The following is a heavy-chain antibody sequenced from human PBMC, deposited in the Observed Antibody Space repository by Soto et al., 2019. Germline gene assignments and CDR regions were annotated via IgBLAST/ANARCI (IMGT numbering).Heavy chain of an antibody. CDR2: INHSGST. J-gene: IGHJ4*02. CDR1: GGSFSGYY. D-gene: IGHD3-9*01. CDR3: ARGLDLTTFDY. V-gene: IGHV4-34*01. Sequence: SETLSLTCAVYGGSFSGYYWSWIRQPPGKGLEWIGEINHSGSTNYNPSLKSRVTISVDTSKNQFSLKLSSVTAADTAVYYCARGLDLTTFDYWGQGTLVTVSS.